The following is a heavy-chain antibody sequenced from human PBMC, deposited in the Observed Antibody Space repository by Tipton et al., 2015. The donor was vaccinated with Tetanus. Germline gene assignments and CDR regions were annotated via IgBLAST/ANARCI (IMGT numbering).Heavy chain of an antibody. CDR2: ISNSGTS. J-gene: IGHJ4*02. D-gene: IGHD1-1*01. Sequence: LRLSCTVSDESISSSSYYWGWIRHHPGRGLEWIASISNSGTSYNNPSFKSRITISQDTSKNQFSLKLTSVTAADTAVYYCARANNEFPKKGPFDYWGQGALVIVSS. CDR3: ARANNEFPKKGPFDY. V-gene: IGHV4-39*07. CDR1: DESISSSSYY.